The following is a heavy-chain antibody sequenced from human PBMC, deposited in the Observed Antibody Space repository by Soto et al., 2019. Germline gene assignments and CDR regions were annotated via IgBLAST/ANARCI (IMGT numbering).Heavy chain of an antibody. CDR3: ARDREAGYNFYYGMDV. D-gene: IGHD6-19*01. J-gene: IGHJ6*02. CDR1: GADINTYS. V-gene: IGHV4-4*07. CDR2: IYTSASI. Sequence: SSETLSLTCSVSGADINTYSWTWIRQPAGKGLEWIGRIYTSASINYNPSLRGRVTLSVDTSTNQVSLKLASVTAADTAVYYCARDREAGYNFYYGMDVWGQGTTVTVSS.